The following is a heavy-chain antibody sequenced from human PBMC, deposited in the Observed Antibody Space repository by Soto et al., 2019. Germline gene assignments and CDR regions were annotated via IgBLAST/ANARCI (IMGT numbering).Heavy chain of an antibody. V-gene: IGHV1-69*13. J-gene: IGHJ6*02. Sequence: SVKVSCKASGGTFSSYAISWVRQAPGQGLEWMGGIIPIFGTANYAQKFQGRVTITADESTSTAYMELSSLRSEDTAVYYCARGGAGYCSGGSCYSSEDYYYYGMDVWGQGTTVTVSS. CDR1: GGTFSSYA. CDR3: ARGGAGYCSGGSCYSSEDYYYYGMDV. CDR2: IIPIFGTA. D-gene: IGHD2-15*01.